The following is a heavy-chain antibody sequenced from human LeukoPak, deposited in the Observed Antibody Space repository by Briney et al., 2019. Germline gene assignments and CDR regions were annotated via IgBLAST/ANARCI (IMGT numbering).Heavy chain of an antibody. D-gene: IGHD2-15*01. V-gene: IGHV3-30*02. CDR2: IRYDGSNE. J-gene: IGHJ5*02. CDR1: GFTFSSYG. CDR3: AKDQRYCSGGSCLDWFDP. Sequence: GGSLRLSCAASGFTFSSYGMHWVRQAPGKGLEWVAFIRYDGSNEYYADSVKGRFTISRDNSKNTLYLQMNSLRAEDTAVYYCAKDQRYCSGGSCLDWFDPWGQGTLVTVSS.